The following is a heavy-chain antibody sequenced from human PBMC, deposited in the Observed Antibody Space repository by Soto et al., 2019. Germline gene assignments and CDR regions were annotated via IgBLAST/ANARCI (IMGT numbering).Heavy chain of an antibody. CDR1: GITVDDFA. CDR3: AEGAVASIFGYFGY. Sequence: EVHLVESGGGWVQPGRSLRLSCAASGITVDDFAIHWVRQFPGKGLEWVSSISWNSGNIFYADSVKGRFTISRDSAKNSIYLQMTSLRTEDTALYYCAEGAVASIFGYFGYWGQGTLFTGSS. V-gene: IGHV3-9*01. CDR2: ISWNSGNI. J-gene: IGHJ4*02. D-gene: IGHD5-12*01.